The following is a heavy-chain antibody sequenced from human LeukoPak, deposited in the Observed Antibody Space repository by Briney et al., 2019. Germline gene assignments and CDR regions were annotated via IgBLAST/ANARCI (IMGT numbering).Heavy chain of an antibody. Sequence: GASVKVSCKASGYTFTGYYMHWVRQAPGQGLEWMGWINPNSGGTNYAQKFQGRVTMTRDTSISTAYMELRSLRSDDTAMYYCARWVAAAGHAFDIWGQGTMVTVSS. CDR1: GYTFTGYY. V-gene: IGHV1-2*02. CDR2: INPNSGGT. D-gene: IGHD6-13*01. CDR3: ARWVAAAGHAFDI. J-gene: IGHJ3*02.